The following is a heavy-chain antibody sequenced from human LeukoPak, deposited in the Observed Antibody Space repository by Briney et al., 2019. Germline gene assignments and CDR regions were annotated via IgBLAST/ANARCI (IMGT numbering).Heavy chain of an antibody. CDR3: ARGTESNYRYYYYYYMDV. CDR2: ISSSSSYI. J-gene: IGHJ6*03. D-gene: IGHD4-11*01. CDR1: GFTFSSYS. V-gene: IGHV3-21*01. Sequence: GGSLRLSCTASGFTFSSYSMNWVRQAPGQGLERVSSISSSSSYIYYADSVKGRFTISRDNAKNSLHLQMNSLRAEDTAVYYCARGTESNYRYYYYYYMDVWGKGTTVTVSS.